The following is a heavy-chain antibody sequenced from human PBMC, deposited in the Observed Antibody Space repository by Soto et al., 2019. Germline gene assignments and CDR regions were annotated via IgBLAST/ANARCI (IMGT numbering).Heavy chain of an antibody. J-gene: IGHJ6*02. CDR1: GGTFSSYT. CDR2: IIPILGIA. D-gene: IGHD5-18*01. CDR3: AGPDTAMVSDYYYGMDV. Sequence: QVQLVQSGAEVKKPGSSVKVSCKASGGTFSSYTISWVRQAPGQGLEWMGRIIPILGIANYAQKFQGRVTNTADKSTSTVYMELSGLRSEDTAVYYGAGPDTAMVSDYYYGMDVWGQGTTVTVSS. V-gene: IGHV1-69*02.